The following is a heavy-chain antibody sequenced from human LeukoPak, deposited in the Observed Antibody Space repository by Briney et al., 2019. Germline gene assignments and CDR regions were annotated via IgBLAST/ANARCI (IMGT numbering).Heavy chain of an antibody. J-gene: IGHJ4*02. CDR1: GGSFSGYY. CDR2: INHSGST. V-gene: IGHV4-34*01. D-gene: IGHD2-2*01. CDR3: ARVWPAALIDY. Sequence: SETLSLTCAVYGGSFSGYYWSWIRQPPGKGLEWIGEINHSGSTSYNPSLKSRVTISVDTSKNQFSLKLSSVTAADTAVYYCARVWPAALIDYWGQGTLVTVSS.